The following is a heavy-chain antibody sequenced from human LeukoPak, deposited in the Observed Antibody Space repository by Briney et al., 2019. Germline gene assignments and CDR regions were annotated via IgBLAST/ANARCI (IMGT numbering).Heavy chain of an antibody. Sequence: SETLSLTCTVSGDSFSSVSYYWSWIRQPPGTGLEWIGYIYYSGSTNYNLSFKSRVTMSIDTSKNQFSLKLSSVTAADTAVYYCARARVTMIRGERVLDYWGQGTLVTVSS. D-gene: IGHD3-10*01. CDR1: GDSFSSVSYY. V-gene: IGHV4-61*01. CDR2: IYYSGST. J-gene: IGHJ4*02. CDR3: ARARVTMIRGERVLDY.